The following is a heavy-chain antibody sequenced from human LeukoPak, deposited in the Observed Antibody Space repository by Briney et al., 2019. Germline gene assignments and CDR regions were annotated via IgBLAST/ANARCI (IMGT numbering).Heavy chain of an antibody. Sequence: GGSLRLSCAASGFSFSGYSMSWFRQAPGKGLEWVANMKEDGSEKHYVDSVKGRFTISRDNAKSSLFLHMNSLRAEDTAVYYCVRLGTTSWYYWGQGTLVTVSS. D-gene: IGHD2/OR15-2a*01. CDR1: GFSFSGYS. CDR2: MKEDGSEK. J-gene: IGHJ4*02. V-gene: IGHV3-7*01. CDR3: VRLGTTSWYY.